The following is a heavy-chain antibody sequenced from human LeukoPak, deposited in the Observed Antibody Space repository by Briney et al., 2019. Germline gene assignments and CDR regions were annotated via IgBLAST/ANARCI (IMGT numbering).Heavy chain of an antibody. D-gene: IGHD4-23*01. CDR2: ITHSGST. Sequence: SSHTLALTCAVYGRPFSGYYWRCIPHPPGKGLEGVGEITHSGSTNYNPSLKSRVTISVDTSKNQFSLKLSSVTAADTAVYYCARVNMWRRRRPHQYGGNYFDYWGQGTLVTVSS. CDR1: GRPFSGYY. J-gene: IGHJ4*02. CDR3: ARVNMWRRRRPHQYGGNYFDY. V-gene: IGHV4-34*01.